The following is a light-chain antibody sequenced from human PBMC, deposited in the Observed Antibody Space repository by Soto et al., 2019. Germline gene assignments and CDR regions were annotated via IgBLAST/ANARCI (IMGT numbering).Light chain of an antibody. Sequence: QSALTQPPSASGSPGQSVTISCTGTSSDVGNYNYVSWYQQHPGKAPRLMIYQVNKRPSGVPDRFSGSKSGNTASLTVSGLQAEHAADYYCTSYSGVNQVLFGGGTKLTVL. CDR2: QVN. CDR1: SSDVGNYNY. J-gene: IGLJ3*02. V-gene: IGLV2-8*01. CDR3: TSYSGVNQVL.